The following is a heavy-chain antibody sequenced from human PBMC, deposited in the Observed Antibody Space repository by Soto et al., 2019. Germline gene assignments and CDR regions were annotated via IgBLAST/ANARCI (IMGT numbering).Heavy chain of an antibody. CDR1: GYTFTSYG. Sequence: QVQLVQSGAEVKKPGASVKVSCKASGYTFTSYGISWVRQAPGQGLEWMGWISAYNGNTNYAQKRQGKVTMTTAKSTSTAYMELRSLRSDDTAVYYCERDGRIPIFGVVSSFDPWGQGTLVTVSS. CDR3: ERDGRIPIFGVVSSFDP. D-gene: IGHD3-3*01. CDR2: ISAYNGNT. V-gene: IGHV1-18*01. J-gene: IGHJ5*02.